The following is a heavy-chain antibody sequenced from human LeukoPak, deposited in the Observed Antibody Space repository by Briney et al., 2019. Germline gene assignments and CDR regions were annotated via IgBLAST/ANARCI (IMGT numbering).Heavy chain of an antibody. CDR1: GYTFTSYY. Sequence: ASVKVSCKTSGYTFTSYYIHWVRQAPGQGLEWVGIINPSGGSTTYAQKFQGRLTMTSATSTSTVYMELSSLRSEDTAVYYCARSAAYYNEADIWGQGTMVTVSS. V-gene: IGHV1-46*01. CDR2: INPSGGST. D-gene: IGHD3-9*01. CDR3: ARSAAYYNEADI. J-gene: IGHJ3*02.